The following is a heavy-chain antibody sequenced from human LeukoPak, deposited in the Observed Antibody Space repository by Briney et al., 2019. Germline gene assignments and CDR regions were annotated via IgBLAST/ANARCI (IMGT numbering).Heavy chain of an antibody. J-gene: IGHJ4*02. V-gene: IGHV3-74*01. CDR3: ERGRPHGNDY. CDR2: IASDGSST. D-gene: IGHD4-23*01. Sequence: GGSLRLSCAASGFTFSSYWMNWVRQAPGKGLVWVSRIASDGSSTTYADPVKGRFSISRDNAKNTLYLQMNSLRVEDKAVYYCERGRPHGNDYWGQGTMVTVSS. CDR1: GFTFSSYW.